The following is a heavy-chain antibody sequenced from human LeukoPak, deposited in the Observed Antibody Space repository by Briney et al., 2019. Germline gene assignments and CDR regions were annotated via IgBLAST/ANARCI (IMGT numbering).Heavy chain of an antibody. D-gene: IGHD3-22*01. CDR1: GFSFSNYW. V-gene: IGHV3-53*01. Sequence: GGSLRLSCAASGFSFSNYWMSWVRQAPGKGLEWVSVIYSGGSTYCADSVKGRFTISRDNSKNTLYLQMNSLRAEDTAVYYCARVESGYYIDYWGQGTLVTVSS. CDR2: IYSGGST. J-gene: IGHJ4*02. CDR3: ARVESGYYIDY.